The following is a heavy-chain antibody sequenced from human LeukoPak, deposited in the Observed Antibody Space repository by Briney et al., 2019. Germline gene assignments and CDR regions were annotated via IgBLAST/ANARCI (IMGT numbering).Heavy chain of an antibody. Sequence: GGSLRLSCAASGFTFSSYGMSWVRQAPGKGLEWVSAISGSGGSTYYADSVRGRFTISRDNSKNTLYLQMNSLRAEDTAVYYCAKDGAYLWWSPGSWFDPWGQGTLVTVSS. V-gene: IGHV3-23*01. CDR2: ISGSGGST. CDR3: AKDGAYLWWSPGSWFDP. CDR1: GFTFSSYG. J-gene: IGHJ5*02. D-gene: IGHD2-21*01.